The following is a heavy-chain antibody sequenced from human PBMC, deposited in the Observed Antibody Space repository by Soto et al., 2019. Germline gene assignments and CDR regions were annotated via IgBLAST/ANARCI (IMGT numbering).Heavy chain of an antibody. J-gene: IGHJ4*02. CDR3: ARGHSSNFDY. CDR1: GGSFSGYY. V-gene: IGHV4-34*01. Sequence: SETLSLTCAVYGGSFSGYYWSWIRQPPGKGLEWIGEINHSGSTNYNPSLKSRVTISVDTSKNQFSLKLSSVTAADTAVYYCARGHSSNFDYWGQGTLVTVSS. CDR2: INHSGST. D-gene: IGHD2-2*01.